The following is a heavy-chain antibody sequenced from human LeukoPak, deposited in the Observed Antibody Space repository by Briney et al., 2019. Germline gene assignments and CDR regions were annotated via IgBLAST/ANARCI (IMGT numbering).Heavy chain of an antibody. J-gene: IGHJ5*02. Sequence: PSETLSLTCTVSGGSISSYYWSWIRQPPGKGLEWIGYIYYSGSTNYNPSLKSRVTISVDTSKNQFSLKLSSVTAADTAVCYCARVYRYSSSWYFDWFDPWGQGTLVTVSS. CDR3: ARVYRYSSSWYFDWFDP. V-gene: IGHV4-59*01. D-gene: IGHD6-13*01. CDR1: GGSISSYY. CDR2: IYYSGST.